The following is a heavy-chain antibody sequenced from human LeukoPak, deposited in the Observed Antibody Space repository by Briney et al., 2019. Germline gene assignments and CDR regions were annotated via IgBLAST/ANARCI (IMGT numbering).Heavy chain of an antibody. Sequence: GGSLRLSCVGSGFTFSVYSMNWVRQAPGKGLEWVSVIYDRGDTYYADSVKGRFTASRDTSKNTLYLQLNNLGAEDTAVYYCAGRRANTCNFCFVYWGQGTLVTVSS. CDR2: IYDRGDT. CDR3: AGRRANTCNFCFVY. CDR1: GFTFSVYS. D-gene: IGHD1-1*01. V-gene: IGHV3-66*02. J-gene: IGHJ4*02.